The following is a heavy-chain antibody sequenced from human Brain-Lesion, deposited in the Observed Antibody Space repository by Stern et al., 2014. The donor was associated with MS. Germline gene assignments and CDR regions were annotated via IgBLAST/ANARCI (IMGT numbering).Heavy chain of an antibody. Sequence: VKLVESGAEVKKPGASVKVSCKASGNTFSSYDITWVRQASGHGLEWMGWMNPYSGNTGYAQKFKGRVSMTSDPSISTVYMELTSLTSDDTAVYFCARAVRNQLLSEYWGQGTLVTVSS. J-gene: IGHJ4*02. CDR2: MNPYSGNT. CDR1: GNTFSSYD. D-gene: IGHD2-2*01. CDR3: ARAVRNQLLSEY. V-gene: IGHV1-8*01.